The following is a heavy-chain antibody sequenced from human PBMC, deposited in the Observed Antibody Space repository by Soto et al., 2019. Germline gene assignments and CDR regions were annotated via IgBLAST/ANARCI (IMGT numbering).Heavy chain of an antibody. CDR2: INPSGGST. J-gene: IGHJ3*02. V-gene: IGHV1-46*01. D-gene: IGHD3-22*01. Sequence: GASVKVSCKASGYTFTSYYMHWVRQAPGQGLEWMGIINPSGGSTSYAQKFQGRVTMTRDTSTSTVYMELSSLRSEDTAVYYCARDDTMIVVVMGHGCSGAFDIWGQGTMVTVSS. CDR1: GYTFTSYY. CDR3: ARDDTMIVVVMGHGCSGAFDI.